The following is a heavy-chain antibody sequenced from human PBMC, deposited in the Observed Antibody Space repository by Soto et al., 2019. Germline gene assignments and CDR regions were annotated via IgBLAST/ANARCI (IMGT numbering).Heavy chain of an antibody. J-gene: IGHJ3*02. CDR3: ARDLAAAGPDAFDI. CDR1: GGTFSSYA. CDR2: IIPIFGTA. Sequence: SVKVSCKASGGTFSSYAISWVRQAPGQGLEWMVGIIPIFGTANYAQKFQGRVTITADESTSTAYMELSSLRSEDTAVYYCARDLAAAGPDAFDIWGQGTMVTVS. D-gene: IGHD6-13*01. V-gene: IGHV1-69*01.